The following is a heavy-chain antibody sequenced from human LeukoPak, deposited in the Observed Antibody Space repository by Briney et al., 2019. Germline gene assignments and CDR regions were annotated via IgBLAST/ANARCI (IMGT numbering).Heavy chain of an antibody. CDR2: IYTSGST. CDR3: ARMAYYYDSDGYSQLDY. V-gene: IGHV4-61*01. Sequence: PSETLSLTCTVSGGSVSSGSYYWSWIRQPPGKGLEWIGNIYTSGSTNYSPSLKSRLTISLDTSKNQFSLKLSSVTAADTAVYYCARMAYYYDSDGYSQLDYWGQGTLVTVSS. D-gene: IGHD3-22*01. J-gene: IGHJ4*02. CDR1: GGSVSSGSYY.